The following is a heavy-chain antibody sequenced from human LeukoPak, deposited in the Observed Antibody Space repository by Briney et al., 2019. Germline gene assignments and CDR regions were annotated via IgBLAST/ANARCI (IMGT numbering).Heavy chain of an antibody. D-gene: IGHD2-8*01. J-gene: IGHJ4*02. Sequence: GGSLRLSCAASGFTFSSYWMSWVRQAPGKGLGWVANIKQDGSEKYYVDSVKGRFTISRDNAKNSLYLQMNSLRAEDTAVYYCARQIVLMVYAIPSFGFGYWGQGTLVTVSS. CDR3: ARQIVLMVYAIPSFGFGY. CDR2: IKQDGSEK. V-gene: IGHV3-7*01. CDR1: GFTFSSYW.